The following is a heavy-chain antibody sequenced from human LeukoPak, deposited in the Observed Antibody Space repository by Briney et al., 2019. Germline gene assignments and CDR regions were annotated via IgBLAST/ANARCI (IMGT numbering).Heavy chain of an antibody. CDR3: ARVIQGSSALMVFDY. D-gene: IGHD6-6*01. CDR2: IYYSGST. Sequence: PSQTLSLTCTVSGGSISSGDYYWSWIRQPPGKGLEWIRYIYYSGSTYYNPSLKSRVTISVDTSKNQFSLKLSSVTAADTAVYYCARVIQGSSALMVFDYWGQGTLVTVSS. CDR1: GGSISSGDYY. J-gene: IGHJ4*02. V-gene: IGHV4-30-4*08.